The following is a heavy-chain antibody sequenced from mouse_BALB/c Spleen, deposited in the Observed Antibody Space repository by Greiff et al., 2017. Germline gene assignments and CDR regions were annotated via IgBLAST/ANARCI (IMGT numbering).Heavy chain of an antibody. CDR2: LYPGDGDT. D-gene: IGHD1-3*01. CDR3: AREGIYECCSYWYLDV. J-gene: IGHJ1*01. Sequence: QVQLQQSGAELVRPGSSVKISCKASGYAFSSYWMNWVKQRPGQGLEWIGQLYPGDGDTNYNEKFKGKATMTADKSSSTAYMQLSSLTSEDSAVYFCAREGIYECCSYWYLDVWGAGTTVTVSS. CDR1: GYAFSSYW. V-gene: IGHV1-80*01.